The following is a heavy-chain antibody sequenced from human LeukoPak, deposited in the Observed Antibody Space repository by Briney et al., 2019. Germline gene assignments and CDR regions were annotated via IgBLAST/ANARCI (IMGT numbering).Heavy chain of an antibody. CDR2: ISGSSDYI. CDR3: ARGMSGYYGMDV. V-gene: IGHV3-21*01. J-gene: IGHJ6*02. Sequence: GGSLRLSCAASGFTFSTYSMNWVRQAPGKGLEWVSAISGSSDYIYYADSVKGRFTISRDNAKNTLYLQMNSLRAEDTAVYYCARGMSGYYGMDVWGQGTTVTVSS. CDR1: GFTFSTYS.